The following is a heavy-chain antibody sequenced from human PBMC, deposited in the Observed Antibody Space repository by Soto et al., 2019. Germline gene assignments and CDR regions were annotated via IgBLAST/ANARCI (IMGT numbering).Heavy chain of an antibody. CDR2: VYYSGST. CDR1: GGSISSYY. J-gene: IGHJ4*02. V-gene: IGHV4-59*08. Sequence: SETLSLTCTVSGGSISSYYWSWIRQPPGRGLEWIGYVYYSGSTKYNPSLKSRVTISVDSSKNQFSLKLDSVTAADTAVYYCARLGGYYQAFDHWGQGTLGTVSS. D-gene: IGHD3-3*01. CDR3: ARLGGYYQAFDH.